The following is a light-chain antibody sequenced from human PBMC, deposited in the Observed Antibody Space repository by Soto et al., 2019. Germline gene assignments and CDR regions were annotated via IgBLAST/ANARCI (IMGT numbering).Light chain of an antibody. CDR1: QSVSSY. Sequence: EIVLTQSPATLSLSPGERATLSCRASQSVSSYLAWYQQKPGQAPRLLIYDASNRATGIPARFSGSGSGTYFTLTISSLEPDDFAVYDCQQRSNWPPGVYTFGQGTKLEIK. CDR2: DAS. J-gene: IGKJ2*01. CDR3: QQRSNWPPGVYT. V-gene: IGKV3-11*01.